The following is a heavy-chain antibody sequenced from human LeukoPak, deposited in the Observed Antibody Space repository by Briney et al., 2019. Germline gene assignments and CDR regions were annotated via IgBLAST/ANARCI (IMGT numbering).Heavy chain of an antibody. J-gene: IGHJ6*04. Sequence: SVKVSCKASGGTFISYAISWVRQAPGQGLEWMGGIIPIFGTANYAQKFQGRVTITADKSTSTAYMELSSLRSEDTAVYYCARDRDMVRGVIHYYYYYGMDVWGKGTTVTVSS. V-gene: IGHV1-69*06. D-gene: IGHD3-10*01. CDR3: ARDRDMVRGVIHYYYYYGMDV. CDR2: IIPIFGTA. CDR1: GGTFISYA.